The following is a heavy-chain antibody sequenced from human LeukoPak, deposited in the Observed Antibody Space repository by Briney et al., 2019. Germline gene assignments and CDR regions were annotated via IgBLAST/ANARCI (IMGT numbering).Heavy chain of an antibody. Sequence: KASETLSLTCSVSGGSISSSSYYWGWIRLPPGKGLVWIGSIYYSGSTYYNPSLKSRVTISVDTSKNQFSLKLSSVTAADTAMYYCARYSGSYLYYFDYWGQGTLVTVSS. CDR2: IYYSGST. V-gene: IGHV4-39*01. CDR3: ARYSGSYLYYFDY. J-gene: IGHJ4*02. CDR1: GGSISSSSYY. D-gene: IGHD1-26*01.